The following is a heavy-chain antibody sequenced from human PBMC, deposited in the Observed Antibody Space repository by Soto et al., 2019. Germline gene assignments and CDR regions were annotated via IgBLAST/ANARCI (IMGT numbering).Heavy chain of an antibody. CDR3: ARGRGQLRFLEWLPYYGMDV. J-gene: IGHJ6*02. CDR2: VYTTGST. Sequence: PSEPLSLTGTVTDGSINTYYWSWIRQSAGKGLEWIGRVYTTGSTNYNPSLKSRVTISVDTSRNQFSLSLRSVTAADTAVYYCARGRGQLRFLEWLPYYGMDVWGQGTTVTVSS. D-gene: IGHD3-3*01. V-gene: IGHV4-4*07. CDR1: DGSINTYY.